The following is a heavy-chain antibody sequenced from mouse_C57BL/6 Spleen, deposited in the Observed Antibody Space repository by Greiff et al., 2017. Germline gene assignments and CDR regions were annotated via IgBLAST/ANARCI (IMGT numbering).Heavy chain of an antibody. CDR2: IWSGGST. CDR1: GFSLTSYG. J-gene: IGHJ2*01. Sequence: QVQLKESGPGLVQPSQSLSITCTVSGFSLTSYGVHWVRQSPGKGLEWLGVIWSGGSTDYNAAFISRLSISKDNSKSQVFFKMNSLQADDTAIYYCASSYYVPLDYWGQGTTLTVSS. D-gene: IGHD2-12*01. V-gene: IGHV2-2*01. CDR3: ASSYYVPLDY.